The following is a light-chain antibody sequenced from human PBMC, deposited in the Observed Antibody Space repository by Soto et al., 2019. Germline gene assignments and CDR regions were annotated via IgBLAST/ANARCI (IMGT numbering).Light chain of an antibody. CDR2: GNS. Sequence: VLTQPPSVSGAPGQRVTISCTGSSSNIGAGYDVHWYQQLPGTAPKLLIYGNSNRPSGVPDRFSGSKSGTSASLAITGLQAEDEADYYCQSYDSSLSGGDVVFGGGTKLTVL. J-gene: IGLJ2*01. V-gene: IGLV1-40*01. CDR3: QSYDSSLSGGDVV. CDR1: SSNIGAGYD.